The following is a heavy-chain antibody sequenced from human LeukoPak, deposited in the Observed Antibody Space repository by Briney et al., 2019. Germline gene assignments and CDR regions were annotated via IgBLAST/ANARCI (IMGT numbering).Heavy chain of an antibody. Sequence: PSETLSLTCAVSGGSISSGGYSWSWIRQPPGKGLEWIGYIYYSGSTNYNPSLKSRVTISVDTSENQFSLKLSSVTAADTAVYYCARDPSGYFNYWGQGTLATVSS. CDR2: IYYSGST. CDR1: GGSISSGGYS. V-gene: IGHV4-61*08. J-gene: IGHJ4*02. D-gene: IGHD3-22*01. CDR3: ARDPSGYFNY.